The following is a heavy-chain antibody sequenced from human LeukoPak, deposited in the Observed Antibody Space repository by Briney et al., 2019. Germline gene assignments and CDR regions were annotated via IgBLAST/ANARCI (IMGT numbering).Heavy chain of an antibody. CDR1: GFTFSSYA. Sequence: PGGSLRRSCVASGFTFSSYAMSWVRQAPGKGLEWVSVISGGGDSTYYADSVKGRFTISRDNSKNTLYLQMNSLRGEDTAVYFCAKDVGPNWFDPRGQGILVTVSS. CDR2: ISGGGDST. D-gene: IGHD1-26*01. CDR3: AKDVGPNWFDP. V-gene: IGHV3-23*01. J-gene: IGHJ5*02.